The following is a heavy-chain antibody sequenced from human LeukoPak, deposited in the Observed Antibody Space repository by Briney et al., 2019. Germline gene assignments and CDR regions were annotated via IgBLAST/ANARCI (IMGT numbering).Heavy chain of an antibody. D-gene: IGHD3-22*01. CDR1: GYTFTSYD. CDR2: ISAYNGNT. CDR3: ARGVGDSSGYYGYWFDP. J-gene: IGHJ5*02. Sequence: ASVKVSCKASGYTFTSYDINWVRQATGQGLEWMGWISAYNGNTNYAQKLQGRVTMTTDTSTSTAYMELRSLRSDDTAVYYCARGVGDSSGYYGYWFDPWGQGTLVTVSS. V-gene: IGHV1-18*01.